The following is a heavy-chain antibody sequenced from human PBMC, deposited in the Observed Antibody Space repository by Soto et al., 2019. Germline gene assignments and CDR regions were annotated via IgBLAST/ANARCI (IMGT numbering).Heavy chain of an antibody. Sequence: SETLSLTCAVYGGSFSGYYWSWIRQPPGKGLEWIGEINHSGSTNYNPSLKSRVTISVDTSKNQFSLKLSSVTAADTAVYYCARGRRIVGYYYYYMDVWGKGTTVTVSS. CDR1: GGSFSGYY. CDR2: INHSGST. D-gene: IGHD2-15*01. J-gene: IGHJ6*03. V-gene: IGHV4-34*01. CDR3: ARGRRIVGYYYYYMDV.